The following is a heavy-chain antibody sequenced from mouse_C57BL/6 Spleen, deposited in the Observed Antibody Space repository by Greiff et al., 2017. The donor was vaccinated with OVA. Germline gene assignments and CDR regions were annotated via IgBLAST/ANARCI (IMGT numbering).Heavy chain of an antibody. CDR3: TRTPGPDGYFYFDY. CDR2: IYPGNSDT. J-gene: IGHJ2*01. CDR1: GYTFTSYW. Sequence: EVQLQQSGTVLARPGASVKMSCKTSGYTFTSYWMHWVKQRPGQGLAWRGAIYPGNSDTSYNQKFKGKAKLTAVTSASTAYMELSSLTKEDSAVYYCTRTPGPDGYFYFDYWGQGTTLTVSS. D-gene: IGHD2-3*01. V-gene: IGHV1-5*01.